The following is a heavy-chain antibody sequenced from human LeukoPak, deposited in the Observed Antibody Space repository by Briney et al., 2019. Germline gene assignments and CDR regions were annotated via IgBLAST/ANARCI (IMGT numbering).Heavy chain of an antibody. D-gene: IGHD3-22*01. V-gene: IGHV3-23*01. CDR1: GFTFSSYA. CDR3: ARERAYDSSGYLRPFDAFDI. CDR2: ISGSGGST. Sequence: GGSLRLSCAASGFTFSSYAMSWVRQAPGKGLEWVSAISGSGGSTYYADSVKGRFTISRDNSKNTLYLQMNSLRAEDTAVYYCARERAYDSSGYLRPFDAFDIWGQGTMVTVSS. J-gene: IGHJ3*02.